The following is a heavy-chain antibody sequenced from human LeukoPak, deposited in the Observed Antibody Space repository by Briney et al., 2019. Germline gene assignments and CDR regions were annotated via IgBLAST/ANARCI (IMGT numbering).Heavy chain of an antibody. J-gene: IGHJ4*02. Sequence: SETLSLTCTVSGGSINNYYGSWIRQPTGEGLELIGYIYYSGSTNYNPSLKSRVTISIDTSKNQFSLKLSSVTAADTAVYYCAKSSGSYYNVDFDYWGQGTLVTVSS. CDR2: IYYSGST. V-gene: IGHV4-59*01. CDR1: GGSINNYY. D-gene: IGHD3-10*01. CDR3: AKSSGSYYNVDFDY.